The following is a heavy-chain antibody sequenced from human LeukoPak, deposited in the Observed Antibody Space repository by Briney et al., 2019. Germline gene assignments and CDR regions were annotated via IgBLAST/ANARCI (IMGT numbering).Heavy chain of an antibody. V-gene: IGHV3-30*18. CDR1: GFTFSSYG. CDR3: AKASPNSGSYFDY. J-gene: IGHJ4*02. CDR2: ISYDGSNK. D-gene: IGHD1-26*01. Sequence: GGSLRLSCAASGFTFSSYGMHWVRQAPGKGMEWVAVISYDGSNKYYADSVKGRFTISRDNSKNTLYLQMNSLRAEDTAVYYCAKASPNSGSYFDYWGQGTLVTVSS.